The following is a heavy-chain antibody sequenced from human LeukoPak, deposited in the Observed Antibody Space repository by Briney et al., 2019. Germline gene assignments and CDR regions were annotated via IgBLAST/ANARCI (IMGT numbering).Heavy chain of an antibody. CDR3: ARDHRGLGYGMDV. D-gene: IGHD3-10*01. Sequence: SETLSLTCTVSGGSISSGGYYWSWLRQHPGKGLEWIGYIYYSGSTYYNPFLKSRVTISVDTTKNQFSLKLSSVTAADTAVYYCARDHRGLGYGMDVWGQGTTVTVSS. J-gene: IGHJ6*02. CDR1: GGSISSGGYY. CDR2: IYYSGST. V-gene: IGHV4-31*03.